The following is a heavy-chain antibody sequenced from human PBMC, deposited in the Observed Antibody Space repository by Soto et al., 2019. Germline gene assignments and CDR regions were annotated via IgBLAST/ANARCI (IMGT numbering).Heavy chain of an antibody. Sequence: QVQLVQSGAEVKKPGASVKVSCKASGYTFTSSGMSWVRQAPGQALEWMGWISAHTGSSEYAQRVQGRVTMTTDRSTSTAYMELRSLRSDDTAVYYCARAFFYQGSDSRGYSFDAFDFWGPGTLVTVSS. V-gene: IGHV1-18*01. CDR1: GYTFTSSG. CDR2: ISAHTGSS. CDR3: ARAFFYQGSDSRGYSFDAFDF. D-gene: IGHD3-22*01. J-gene: IGHJ3*01.